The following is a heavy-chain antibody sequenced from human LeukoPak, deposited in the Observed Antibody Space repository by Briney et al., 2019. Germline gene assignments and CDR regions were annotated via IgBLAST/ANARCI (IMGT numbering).Heavy chain of an antibody. CDR1: GFTFSSYE. D-gene: IGHD1-26*01. CDR2: ISSSGSTI. J-gene: IGHJ6*03. Sequence: GGSLRLSCAASGFTFSSYEMNWVRQAPGKGLEWVSYISSSGSTIYYADSVRGRFTIPRDNAKNSLYLQMNSLRAEDTAVYYCARGEQFLYYYYYMDVWGKGTTVTVSS. CDR3: ARGEQFLYYYYYMDV. V-gene: IGHV3-48*03.